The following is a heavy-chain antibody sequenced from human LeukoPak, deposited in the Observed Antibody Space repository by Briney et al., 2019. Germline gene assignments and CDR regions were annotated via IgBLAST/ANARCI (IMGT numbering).Heavy chain of an antibody. CDR3: ARDLGYSSGPNY. J-gene: IGHJ4*02. D-gene: IGHD6-19*01. CDR2: ISGGSSFT. V-gene: IGHV3-21*01. CDR1: GFSFSSFS. Sequence: GGSLRLSCAASGFSFSSFSMNWVRQAPGKGLEWVSYISGGSSFTYYVDSVKGRFTISRDNAKNSLYLQMNSLRAQDTAVYYCARDLGYSSGPNYWGQGTRVTVSS.